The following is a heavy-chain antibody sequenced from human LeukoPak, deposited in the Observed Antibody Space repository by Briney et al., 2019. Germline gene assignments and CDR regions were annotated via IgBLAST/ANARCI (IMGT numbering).Heavy chain of an antibody. J-gene: IGHJ6*03. CDR1: GFTFSTYN. V-gene: IGHV3-21*04. D-gene: IGHD6-13*01. Sequence: GGSLRLSCAASGFTFSTYNMNWVRQAPGKGLEWVSSITSSSSYTFYADSVRGRFTISRDNAKNSLYLQMNSLRAEDTALYYCARIAGYSSSWSHSYYYYMDVWGKGTTVTVSS. CDR2: ITSSSSYT. CDR3: ARIAGYSSSWSHSYYYYMDV.